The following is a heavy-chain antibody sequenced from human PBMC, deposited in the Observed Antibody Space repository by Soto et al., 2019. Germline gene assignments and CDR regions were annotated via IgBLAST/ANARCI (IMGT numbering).Heavy chain of an antibody. CDR1: GGSISSGGYY. CDR3: ARGGTYYDFWGGDD. Sequence: SETLSLTCTVSGGSISSGGYYWSWIRQPPGKGLEWIGEINHSGSTNYNPSLKSRVTISIDTSKNQLSLKLSSVTAADTAVYYCARGGTYYDFWGGDDWGQGIPVTVSS. CDR2: INHSGST. J-gene: IGHJ4*02. V-gene: IGHV4-39*07. D-gene: IGHD3-3*01.